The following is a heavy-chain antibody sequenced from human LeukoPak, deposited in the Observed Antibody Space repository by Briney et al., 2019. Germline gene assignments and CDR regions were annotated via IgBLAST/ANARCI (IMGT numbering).Heavy chain of an antibody. D-gene: IGHD6-19*01. V-gene: IGHV1-24*01. Sequence: ASVKVSCKVSGYTLTELSMHWVRQAPGKGLEWMGGFDPEDGETTYAQKFQGRVTITRDTSASTAYMELSSLRSEDTAVYYCARVAVAGKGSRDYWGQGTLVTVSS. J-gene: IGHJ4*02. CDR1: GYTLTELS. CDR3: ARVAVAGKGSRDY. CDR2: FDPEDGET.